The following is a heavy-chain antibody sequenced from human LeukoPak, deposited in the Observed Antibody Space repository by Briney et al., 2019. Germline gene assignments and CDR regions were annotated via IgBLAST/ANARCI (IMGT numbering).Heavy chain of an antibody. CDR1: GYTFTGYY. Sequence: GASVKLSCKASGYTFTGYYMHWVRQAPGQGLEWMGWINPNSGGTNYAQKFQGRVTMTRDTSISTAYMELSRLRSDDTAVYYCARWGSGYLTYYFDYWGQGTLVTVSS. J-gene: IGHJ4*02. CDR3: ARWGSGYLTYYFDY. V-gene: IGHV1-2*02. D-gene: IGHD3-22*01. CDR2: INPNSGGT.